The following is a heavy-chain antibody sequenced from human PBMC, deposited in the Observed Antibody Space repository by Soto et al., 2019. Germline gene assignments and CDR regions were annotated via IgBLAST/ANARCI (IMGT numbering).Heavy chain of an antibody. D-gene: IGHD6-19*01. CDR3: ARFSGSYYYAMDV. Sequence: SETLSSNGAVYGGSFSGYYRGWIRQPPEKELEWMGEINHSGVTNYKPSLKRRVTISVDTSKNQFSLQLKSVTAADTALYYCARFSGSYYYAMDVWGQG. CDR1: GGSFSGYY. V-gene: IGHV4-34*01. J-gene: IGHJ6*02. CDR2: INHSGVT.